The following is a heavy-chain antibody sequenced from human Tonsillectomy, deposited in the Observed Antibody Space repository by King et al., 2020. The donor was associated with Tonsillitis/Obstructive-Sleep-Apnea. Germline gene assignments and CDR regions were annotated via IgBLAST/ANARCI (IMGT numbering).Heavy chain of an antibody. Sequence: VQLQQWGAGLLKPSETLSLTCAVYGGSFSAYYWSWIRQPPGKGLEWIGEINHSGSTNYNPSLKSRVTISVATSKNQFSRKLSSVTAADTAVYYCARGRNHEYYYDSSDLTGDALDIWGQGAMVTVSS. CDR1: GGSFSAYY. CDR3: ARGRNHEYYYDSSDLTGDALDI. J-gene: IGHJ3*02. CDR2: INHSGST. V-gene: IGHV4-34*01. D-gene: IGHD3-22*01.